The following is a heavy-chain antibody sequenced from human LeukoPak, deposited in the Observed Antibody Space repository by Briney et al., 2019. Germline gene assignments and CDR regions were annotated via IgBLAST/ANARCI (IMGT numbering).Heavy chain of an antibody. CDR3: ARRAGAYSHPYDY. D-gene: IGHD4/OR15-4a*01. J-gene: IGHJ4*02. CDR1: GFTVSSNS. Sequence: QPGGSLRLSCTLSGFTVSSNSMSWVRQAPGKGLEWVSFIYSDNTHYSDSVKGRFTISRDNSKNTLYLQMNSLRAEDTAVYYCARRAGAYSHPYDYWGQGTLVTVSS. V-gene: IGHV3-53*01. CDR2: IYSDNT.